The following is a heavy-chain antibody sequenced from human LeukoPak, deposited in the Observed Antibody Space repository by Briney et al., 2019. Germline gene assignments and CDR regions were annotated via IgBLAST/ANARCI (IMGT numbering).Heavy chain of an antibody. CDR3: ARAMLTIPPSWYFDL. Sequence: GGSLRLSCAASGFTFSTNAMSWVRQSPEKGLEWVSTITIGGASTYYTDSVKGRFTISRDNSKNSLYLQMNSLRAADTAVYYCARAMLTIPPSWYFDLWGRGTLVTVSS. CDR2: ITIGGAST. V-gene: IGHV3-23*01. J-gene: IGHJ2*01. D-gene: IGHD3-10*02. CDR1: GFTFSTNA.